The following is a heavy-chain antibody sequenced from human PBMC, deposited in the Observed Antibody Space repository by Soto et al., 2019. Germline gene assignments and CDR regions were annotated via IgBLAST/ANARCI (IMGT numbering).Heavy chain of an antibody. D-gene: IGHD3-10*01. CDR1: GYSFAGYW. CDR2: IYPGDSDT. J-gene: IGHJ3*01. V-gene: IGHV5-51*01. CDR3: ARLPGVRGVFDGFNV. Sequence: PGESLKISCKGSGYSFAGYWIGWVRQMPGKGLDWRGVIYPGDSDTSYSPSFHCKVTMPADKSISTAYLQWSILKASDTAMYFCARLPGVRGVFDGFNVWGKGTMVTVSS.